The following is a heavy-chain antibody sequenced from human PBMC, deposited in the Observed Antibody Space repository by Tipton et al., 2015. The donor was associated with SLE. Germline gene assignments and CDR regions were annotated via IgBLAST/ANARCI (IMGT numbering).Heavy chain of an antibody. CDR2: IFTSGNT. V-gene: IGHV4-61*02. D-gene: IGHD3-16*01. CDR3: AREKEDTCWIHSRDYIYYYYYVAV. Sequence: GLVKPSETLSLTCTVSGGSLSGDTYYWSWIRQPAGEGLERIGRIFTSGNTNYNPSLKSRVTISVDTSKNQFSLELSSLTASDTAVYYCAREKEDTCWIHSRDYIYYYYYVAVWGQGTTVTVSS. J-gene: IGHJ6*03. CDR1: GGSLSGDTYY.